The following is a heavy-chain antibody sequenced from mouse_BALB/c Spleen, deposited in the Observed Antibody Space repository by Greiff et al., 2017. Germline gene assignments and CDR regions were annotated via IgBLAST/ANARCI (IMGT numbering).Heavy chain of an antibody. CDR2: INPSNGRT. CDR1: GYTFTSYW. J-gene: IGHJ3*01. CDR3: ARIPDGYYGLAY. D-gene: IGHD2-3*01. Sequence: QVQLQQPGAELVKPGASVKLSCKASGYTFTSYWMHWVKQRPGQGLEWIGEINPSNGRTNYNEKFKSKATLTVDKSSSTAYMQLSSLTSEDSAVYYCARIPDGYYGLAYWGQGTLVTVSA. V-gene: IGHV1S81*02.